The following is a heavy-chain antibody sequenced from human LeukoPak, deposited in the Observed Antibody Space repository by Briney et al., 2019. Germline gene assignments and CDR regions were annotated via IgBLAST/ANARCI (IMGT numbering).Heavy chain of an antibody. CDR2: INHSGST. J-gene: IGHJ6*04. Sequence: PSETLSLTCAVYGGSFNGYYLSWIRQPPGKGLEWIGEINHSGSTNYNPSLESRVTISVDTSKNHFSLKLNSVTAADTAVYYCARRDSCSSTSCYARGYYYYGMDVWGKGTTVTVSS. D-gene: IGHD2-2*01. V-gene: IGHV4-34*01. CDR1: GGSFNGYY. CDR3: ARRDSCSSTSCYARGYYYYGMDV.